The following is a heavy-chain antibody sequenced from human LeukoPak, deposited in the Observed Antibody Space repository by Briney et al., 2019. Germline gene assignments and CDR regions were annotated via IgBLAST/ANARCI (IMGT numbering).Heavy chain of an antibody. V-gene: IGHV3-23*01. CDR2: ISGSGGST. D-gene: IGHD3-22*01. J-gene: IGHJ4*02. CDR3: AKDLYYDSSGYTFDY. Sequence: GGSLRLSCAASGFTFSNYAMSWARQAPGKGLEWVSAISGSGGSTYYADSVKGRFTISRDNSKNTLYLQMNSLRAEDTAVYYCAKDLYYDSSGYTFDYWGQGTLVTVSS. CDR1: GFTFSNYA.